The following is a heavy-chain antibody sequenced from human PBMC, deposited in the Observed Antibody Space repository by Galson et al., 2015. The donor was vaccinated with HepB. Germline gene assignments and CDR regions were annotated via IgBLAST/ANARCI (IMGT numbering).Heavy chain of an antibody. D-gene: IGHD6-13*01. CDR3: ARDLYSSSWYVTTPRNWFDP. Sequence: SVKVSCKASGYTFTGYYMHWVRQAPGQGLEWMGWINPNSGGTNYAQKFQGRVTMTRDTSISTAYMELSRLRSDDTAVYYCARDLYSSSWYVTTPRNWFDPWGQGTLVTVSS. CDR2: INPNSGGT. V-gene: IGHV1-2*02. J-gene: IGHJ5*02. CDR1: GYTFTGYY.